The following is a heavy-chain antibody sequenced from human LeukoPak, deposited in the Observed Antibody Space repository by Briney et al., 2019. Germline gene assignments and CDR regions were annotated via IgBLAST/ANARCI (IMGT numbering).Heavy chain of an antibody. CDR2: IPYDGNNK. V-gene: IGHV3-30*02. D-gene: IGHD1-26*01. CDR1: RFTSSSYG. J-gene: IGHJ4*02. CDR3: VKDGDDSGSYLVY. Sequence: PGGTLSLSCAASRFTSSSYGLHWVRQAPGKGLEWVAFIPYDGNNKYYADSVKGRITISRDNSKNTLYLQMHSLRAEDTAVYYCVKDGDDSGSYLVYSGEGTPVTVSS.